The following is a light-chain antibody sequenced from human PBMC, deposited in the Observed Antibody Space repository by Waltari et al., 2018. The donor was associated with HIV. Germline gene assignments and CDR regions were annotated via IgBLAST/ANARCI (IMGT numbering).Light chain of an antibody. CDR2: GAS. J-gene: IGKJ1*01. CDR1: QNVGNN. CDR3: QHYDNLSRT. Sequence: EVVLTQAPAALSVFPGRRGTVSCTTSQNVGNNVAWYQKNSGQSPSLLIYGASTRAAGVPGRFGGSGSGTEFNLTIDSLQADDSAVYYCQHYDNLSRTFGPGTTVEIK. V-gene: IGKV3-15*01.